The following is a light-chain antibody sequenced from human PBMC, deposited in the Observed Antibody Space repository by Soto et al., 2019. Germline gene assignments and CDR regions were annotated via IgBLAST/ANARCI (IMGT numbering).Light chain of an antibody. J-gene: IGKJ1*01. V-gene: IGKV1-39*01. Sequence: QMTQSPSSLSASVGDRVTITCRASQTINSFLNWYQQKPGKAPKLLIYAASSLQSGVPSRFSGSGSGTDFTLTISSLQPEDFATYYCQQSYSMRTFGQGTKVDIK. CDR1: QTINSF. CDR3: QQSYSMRT. CDR2: AAS.